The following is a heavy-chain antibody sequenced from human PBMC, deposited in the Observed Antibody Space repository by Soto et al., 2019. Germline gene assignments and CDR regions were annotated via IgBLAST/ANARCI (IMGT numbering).Heavy chain of an antibody. CDR2: IAGSFGTT. CDR3: AKDPQYRMYYFHH. J-gene: IGHJ1*01. CDR1: GFTFNNYI. Sequence: EVQLLESGGGLVQPGGSLRLSCAASGFTFNNYIMNWVRQAPGKGLEWVSTIAGSFGTTAYADSVKGRFTISRDNSQNNLFLQMNSLRAEDSAIYYCAKDPQYRMYYFHHGGQGTPVPVSS. D-gene: IGHD6-6*01. V-gene: IGHV3-23*01.